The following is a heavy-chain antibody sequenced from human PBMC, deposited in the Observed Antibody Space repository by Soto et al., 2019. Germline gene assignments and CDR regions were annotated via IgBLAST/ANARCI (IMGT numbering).Heavy chain of an antibody. D-gene: IGHD3-22*01. Sequence: QVQLQESGPGLVKPSGTLSLTCAVSGGSISSSNWWSWVRQPPGKGLEWIGEIYHSGSTNYNPSLKSRVTRSVDKSKNQFSLKLSSVTAADTAVYYCARDRRYYDSSGYLVYWGQGTLVTVSS. CDR2: IYHSGST. CDR3: ARDRRYYDSSGYLVY. V-gene: IGHV4-4*02. J-gene: IGHJ4*02. CDR1: GGSISSSNW.